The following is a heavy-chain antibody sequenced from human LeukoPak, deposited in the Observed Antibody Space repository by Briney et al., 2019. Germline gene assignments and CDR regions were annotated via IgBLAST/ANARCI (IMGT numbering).Heavy chain of an antibody. CDR2: ISSSSSYV. CDR3: AKDGAYGQRYYFDY. J-gene: IGHJ4*02. Sequence: GGSLRLSCAASGFTFSSYSMNWVRQAPGKGLEWVSSISSSSSYVYYADSVKSRFTISRDNSKNTLYLQMNSPRAEDTAVYYCAKDGAYGQRYYFDYWGQGTLVTVSS. CDR1: GFTFSSYS. D-gene: IGHD4-17*01. V-gene: IGHV3-21*01.